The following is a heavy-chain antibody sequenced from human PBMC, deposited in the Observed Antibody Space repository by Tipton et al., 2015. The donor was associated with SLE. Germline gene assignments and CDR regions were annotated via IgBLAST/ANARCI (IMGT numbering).Heavy chain of an antibody. CDR3: AGGGVLGFHPSAFDI. CDR1: GGSFRGYY. Sequence: TLSLSCAVYGGSFRGYYWSWIRQPPGKGLEWIGEINHSGSTNYNPSLKSRVTISLDTSKSQFSLKLSSVTAADTAVYYCAGGGVLGFHPSAFDIWGQGTMVTVSS. J-gene: IGHJ3*02. V-gene: IGHV4-34*01. CDR2: INHSGST. D-gene: IGHD3-10*01.